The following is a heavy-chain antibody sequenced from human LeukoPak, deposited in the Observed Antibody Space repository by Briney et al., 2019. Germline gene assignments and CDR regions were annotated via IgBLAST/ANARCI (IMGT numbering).Heavy chain of an antibody. CDR3: ARAQPRRKYSGYDY. CDR1: GYTFTSYD. V-gene: IGHV1-8*01. D-gene: IGHD5-12*01. CDR2: MNPNSGNT. Sequence: GASVKVFCKASGYTFTSYDINWVRQATGQGLEWMGWMNPNSGNTRYAKKFQGSVTMTRHPPIRTAYMELSSLRSEDTAVYYCARAQPRRKYSGYDYWGQGTLVTVSS. J-gene: IGHJ4*02.